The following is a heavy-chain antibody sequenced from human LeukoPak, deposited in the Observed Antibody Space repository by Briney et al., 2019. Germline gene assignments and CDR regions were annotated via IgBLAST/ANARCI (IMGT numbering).Heavy chain of an antibody. D-gene: IGHD6-13*01. CDR1: GFTFSSYV. Sequence: GGSLRLSCAASGFTFSSYVMSWVRQAPGKGLEWVAVISYDGSNKYYADSVKGRFTISRDNSKNTLYLQMNSLRAEDTAVYYCARDGAAAGGFDYWGQGTLVTVSS. J-gene: IGHJ4*02. CDR2: ISYDGSNK. CDR3: ARDGAAAGGFDY. V-gene: IGHV3-30-3*01.